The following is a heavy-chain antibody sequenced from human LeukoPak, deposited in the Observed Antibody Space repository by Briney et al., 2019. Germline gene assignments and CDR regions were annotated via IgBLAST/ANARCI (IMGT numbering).Heavy chain of an antibody. V-gene: IGHV3-7*01. J-gene: IGHJ6*04. CDR2: INEDGSGK. CDR3: VRDDGDV. CDR1: GFNVRSNY. Sequence: GGSLRLSCAVSGFNVRSNYMTWVRQAPGKGLEWVASINEDGSGKYSMDSVKDRVTISRDNANNSLDLQINSLTVEDTAIYYCVRDDGDVWGKGTTVTVSS.